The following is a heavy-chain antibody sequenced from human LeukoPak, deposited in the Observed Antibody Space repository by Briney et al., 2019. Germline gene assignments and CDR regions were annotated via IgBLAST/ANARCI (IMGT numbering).Heavy chain of an antibody. CDR2: IKSKTDGGTT. J-gene: IGHJ4*02. D-gene: IGHD3-16*02. Sequence: NPGGSLRLSCAASGFTFSNAWMSWVHQAPGKGLEWVGRIKSKTDGGTTDYAAPVKGRFTISRDDSKNTLYLQMNSLKTEDTAVYYCTTDYYVWGSYPDYWGQGTLVTVSS. CDR1: GFTFSNAW. CDR3: TTDYYVWGSYPDY. V-gene: IGHV3-15*01.